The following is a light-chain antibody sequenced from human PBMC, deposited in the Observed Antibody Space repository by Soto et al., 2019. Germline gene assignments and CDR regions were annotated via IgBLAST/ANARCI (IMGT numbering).Light chain of an antibody. V-gene: IGKV1-39*01. CDR3: QQSYSTPIT. CDR2: AAS. J-gene: IGKJ5*01. Sequence: DIQMTQSPSTLSGSVGDRVTITCRASQSISSYLNWYQQKPGKAPKLLIYAASSLQSGVPSRFSGSGSGTDFTLTISSLQPEDFATYYCQQSYSTPITFGQGTRLDIK. CDR1: QSISSY.